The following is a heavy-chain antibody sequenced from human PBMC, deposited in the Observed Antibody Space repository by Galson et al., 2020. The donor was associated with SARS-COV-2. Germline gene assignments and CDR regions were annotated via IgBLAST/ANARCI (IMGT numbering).Heavy chain of an antibody. D-gene: IGHD6-13*01. V-gene: IGHV3-48*01. CDR1: GFTFSSYS. CDR2: ISSSSSTI. Sequence: GGSLRLSCAASGFTFSSYSMNWVRQAPGKGLEWVSYISSSSSTIYYADSVKGRFTISRDNAKNSLYLQMNSLRAEDTAVYYCASVYSSSWYYYYYGMDVWGQGTTVTVSS. J-gene: IGHJ6*02. CDR3: ASVYSSSWYYYYYGMDV.